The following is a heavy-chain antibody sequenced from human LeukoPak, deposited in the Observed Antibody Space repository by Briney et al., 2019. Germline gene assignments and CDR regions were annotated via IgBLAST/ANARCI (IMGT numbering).Heavy chain of an antibody. CDR1: GGWGGDYY. D-gene: IGHD3-3*01. CDR3: ARVSPEWLGRDYYYYYMDV. J-gene: IGHJ6*03. Sequence: SETLSLTCTVSGGWGGDYYWSWIRQPAGKGLEWIGRIYTSGSTNYNPSLKSRVTISVDTSKNQFSLKLSSVTAADTAVYYCARVSPEWLGRDYYYYYMDVWGKGTTVTVSS. V-gene: IGHV4-4*07. CDR2: IYTSGST.